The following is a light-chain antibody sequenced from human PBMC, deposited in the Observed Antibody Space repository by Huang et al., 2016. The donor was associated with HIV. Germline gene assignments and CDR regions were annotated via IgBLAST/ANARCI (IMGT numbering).Light chain of an antibody. V-gene: IGKV3-20*01. J-gene: IGKJ2*01. CDR3: QQYGSAPKYT. Sequence: EIVFTQSPGTLSLSPGERATLSCRANQCVSSNDLAWYQQKPGRDPGLLIYAASTRATGIPDRFSGSGSGTDFTLTISRLEPEDFAVYYCQQYGSAPKYTFGQGTKLEIK. CDR1: QCVSSND. CDR2: AAS.